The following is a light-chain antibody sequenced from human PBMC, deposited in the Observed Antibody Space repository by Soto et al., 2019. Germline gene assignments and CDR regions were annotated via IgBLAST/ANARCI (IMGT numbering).Light chain of an antibody. J-gene: IGKJ4*01. CDR2: SSS. CDR3: QQNYSPPLT. CDR1: QTIAMF. V-gene: IGKV1-39*01. Sequence: DIQMTQSPSSLSASVGDTVTITCRASQTIAMFSSWYQQKPGKAPKLLIYSSSTLQNDVPSRFSGSGSGTYFTLTISSLQLEDFATYYCQQNYSPPLTFGGGPRWRSN.